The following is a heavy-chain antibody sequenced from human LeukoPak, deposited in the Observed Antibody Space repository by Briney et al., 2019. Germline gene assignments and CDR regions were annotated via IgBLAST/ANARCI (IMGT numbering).Heavy chain of an antibody. V-gene: IGHV3-30*18. CDR2: ISYDESKK. D-gene: IGHD4-23*01. Sequence: GGFLRLSCAASGFTFSSIGMHWVRQAPGKGLEWVAAISYDESKKYYADSVKGRFTISRDNSKNTLYLQQNSLTAEDTAVYYCANGGPDTFDIWGQGTMVTVSS. J-gene: IGHJ3*02. CDR1: GFTFSSIG. CDR3: ANGGPDTFDI.